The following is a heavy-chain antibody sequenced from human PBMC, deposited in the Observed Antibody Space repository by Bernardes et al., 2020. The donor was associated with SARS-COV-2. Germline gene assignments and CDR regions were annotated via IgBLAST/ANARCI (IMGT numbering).Heavy chain of an antibody. J-gene: IGHJ4*02. CDR2: ISTGGETT. CDR1: GFTFGNYA. V-gene: IGHV3-23*01. Sequence: VGSLSLSCAASGFTFGNYAMNWVRQAPGKGLEWVSIISTGGETTYYADSVKGRFTTSRDKSKNTLYLQVNSLRAEDTAVYYCAKGLGGTVPTSRYSDYWGQGTLVTVSS. D-gene: IGHD2-2*01. CDR3: AKGLGGTVPTSRYSDY.